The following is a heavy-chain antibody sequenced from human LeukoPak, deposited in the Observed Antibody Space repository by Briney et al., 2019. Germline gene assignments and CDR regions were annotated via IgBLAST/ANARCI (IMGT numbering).Heavy chain of an antibody. CDR2: IKQDGSEK. J-gene: IGHJ4*02. CDR1: GFTFSSYW. CDR3: ARDSHGSGSYYNDY. V-gene: IGHV3-7*01. D-gene: IGHD3-10*01. Sequence: GRSLRLSCAASGFTFSSYWMSWVRQAPGKGLEWVANIKQDGSEKYYVDSVKGRFTISRDNAKNSLYLQMNSLRAEDTAVYYCARDSHGSGSYYNDYWGQGTLVTVSS.